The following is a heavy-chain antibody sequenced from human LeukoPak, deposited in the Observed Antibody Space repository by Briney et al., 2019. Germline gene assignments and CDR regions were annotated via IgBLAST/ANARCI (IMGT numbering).Heavy chain of an antibody. CDR2: IVSGDGNT. Sequence: PGGSLRLSCAGSGFTFSNYAMSWVRQAPGKGLEWVSSIVSGDGNTLYADPVKGRFTISRDNSQNTLYLQMNSLRAEDTAVYFCARDYMLSWFYYWGQGTLVTVSS. J-gene: IGHJ4*02. CDR1: GFTFSNYA. V-gene: IGHV3-23*01. CDR3: ARDYMLSWFYY. D-gene: IGHD3-16*02.